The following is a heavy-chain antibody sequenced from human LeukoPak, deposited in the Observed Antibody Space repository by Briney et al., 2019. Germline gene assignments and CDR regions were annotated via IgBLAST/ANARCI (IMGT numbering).Heavy chain of an antibody. Sequence: GGSLRLSCTASGFTFGDYAMSWFRQAPGKGLEWVANIKQDGSEKYYVDSVKGRFTISRDNAKNSLYLQMNSLRAEDTAVYYCARDFGGMDVWGQGTTVTVSS. D-gene: IGHD3-10*01. CDR1: GFTFGDYA. J-gene: IGHJ6*02. CDR2: IKQDGSEK. CDR3: ARDFGGMDV. V-gene: IGHV3-7*01.